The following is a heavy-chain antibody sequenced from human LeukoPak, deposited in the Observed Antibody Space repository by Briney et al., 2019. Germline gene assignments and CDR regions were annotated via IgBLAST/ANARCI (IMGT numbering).Heavy chain of an antibody. V-gene: IGHV1-69*13. CDR2: IMPIFGTA. CDR1: GGTFISYA. Sequence: ASVKVSCKASGGTFISYAISWVRQAPGQGLEWMGGIMPIFGTANYAQKFQGRVTITADESTSTAYMELSSLRSEDTAVYYCASLRLGELSFLYYFDYWGQGTLVTVSS. CDR3: ASLRLGELSFLYYFDY. J-gene: IGHJ4*02. D-gene: IGHD3-16*02.